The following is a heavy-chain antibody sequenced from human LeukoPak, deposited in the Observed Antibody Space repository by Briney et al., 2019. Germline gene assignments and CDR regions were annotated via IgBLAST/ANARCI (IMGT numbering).Heavy chain of an antibody. CDR3: ARLIGRVVPAAIGY. Sequence: PGGSLRLSCAASGFTFSTYSMNWVRQAPGKGLEWVSYISSSSSTIYYTDSVKGRFTISRDNAKDSLYLQMDSLRDEDTAVYYCARLIGRVVPAAIGYWGQGTLVTVSS. CDR1: GFTFSTYS. V-gene: IGHV3-48*02. D-gene: IGHD2-2*01. J-gene: IGHJ4*02. CDR2: ISSSSSTI.